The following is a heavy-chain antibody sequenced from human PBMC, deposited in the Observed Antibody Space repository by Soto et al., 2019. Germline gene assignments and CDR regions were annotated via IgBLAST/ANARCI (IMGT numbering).Heavy chain of an antibody. CDR1: GGSISSDGYY. Sequence: SETLSLTCTVSGGSISSDGYYWSWIRQHPGKGLEWIGYIYYSGSTYYNPSLKSRVTISVGTSKNQFSLKLSSVTAADTAVYYCARAAAGVYYYYGMDVWGQGTTVTVSS. J-gene: IGHJ6*02. CDR3: ARAAAGVYYYYGMDV. D-gene: IGHD6-13*01. CDR2: IYYSGST. V-gene: IGHV4-31*03.